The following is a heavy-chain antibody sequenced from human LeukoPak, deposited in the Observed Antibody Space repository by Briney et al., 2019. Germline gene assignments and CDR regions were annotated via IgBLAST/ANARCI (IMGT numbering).Heavy chain of an antibody. D-gene: IGHD6-13*01. V-gene: IGHV1-46*01. Sequence: GASVKVSCKASGYTFTSYYMHWVRQAPGQGLEWMGIINPSGGSTSYAQKFQGRVTMTRDTSTSTVYMELSSLRSEDTVVYYCASSIRDSSSWYGGDSSGPGDYWGQGTLVTVSS. J-gene: IGHJ4*02. CDR1: GYTFTSYY. CDR2: INPSGGST. CDR3: ASSIRDSSSWYGGDSSGPGDY.